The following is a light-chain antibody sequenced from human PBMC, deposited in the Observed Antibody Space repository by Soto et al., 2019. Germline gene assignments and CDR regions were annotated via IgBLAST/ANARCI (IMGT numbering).Light chain of an antibody. J-gene: IGKJ2*01. Sequence: EIVMTQSPATLSVSPGERATLSCRASQSVSSNLAWYQQKPGQAPRLLIYGASTRATGIPVRFSGRGSGTDFTLTISSLQSEDFAFYYCQQYNNWPSYTFGQGTKLEIK. CDR2: GAS. CDR1: QSVSSN. V-gene: IGKV3-15*01. CDR3: QQYNNWPSYT.